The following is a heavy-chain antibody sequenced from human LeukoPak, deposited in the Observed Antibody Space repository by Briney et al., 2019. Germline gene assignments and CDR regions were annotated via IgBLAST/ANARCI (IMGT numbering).Heavy chain of an antibody. CDR2: INAGNGNT. Sequence: ASVKVSCKASGYTFTSYAMHWVRQAPGQRLEWMGWINAGNGNTKYSQKFQGRVTITRDTSASTAYMELSSLRSEDTAVYYCASSWLSQATFDYWGQGTLVTVSS. CDR3: ASSWLSQATFDY. J-gene: IGHJ4*02. V-gene: IGHV1-3*01. CDR1: GYTFTSYA. D-gene: IGHD3-16*01.